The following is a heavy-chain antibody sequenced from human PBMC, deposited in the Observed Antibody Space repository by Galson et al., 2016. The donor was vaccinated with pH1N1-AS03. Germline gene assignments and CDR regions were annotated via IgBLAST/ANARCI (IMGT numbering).Heavy chain of an antibody. J-gene: IGHJ4*02. V-gene: IGHV3-43D*03. Sequence: SLRLSCAASGFTFDDNAMHWVRHPPGMGLEWVSFITWDGASTYYADSVRGRFTISRDSGKHSVYLQMDSLRGEDTALYYCAKDMHHRSAWEVFESWGQGTLVTVSS. CDR3: AKDMHHRSAWEVFES. D-gene: IGHD1-26*01. CDR1: GFTFDDNA. CDR2: ITWDGAST.